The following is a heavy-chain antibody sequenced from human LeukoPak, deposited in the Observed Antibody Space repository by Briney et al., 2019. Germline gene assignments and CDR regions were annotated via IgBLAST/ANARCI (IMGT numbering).Heavy chain of an antibody. CDR1: GYTFTSYG. D-gene: IGHD2-15*01. J-gene: IGHJ6*02. CDR3: ARDGYCSGGSCCSNYYYYGMDV. CDR2: ISAYNGNT. Sequence: ASVKVSCKASGYTFTSYGISWVRQAPGQGLEWMGWISAYNGNTNYAQKLQGRVTMTTDTSTSTAYMELRSLRSDDTAVYYCARDGYCSGGSCCSNYYYYGMDVWGQGTTVTVSS. V-gene: IGHV1-18*01.